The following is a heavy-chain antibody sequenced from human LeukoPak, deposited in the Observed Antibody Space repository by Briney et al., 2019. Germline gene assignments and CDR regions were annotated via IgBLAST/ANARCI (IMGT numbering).Heavy chain of an antibody. CDR2: IYYCGST. J-gene: IGHJ4*02. CDR3: ARGGARIFGVVMGLDY. D-gene: IGHD3-3*01. CDR1: GGPISSYY. V-gene: IGHV4-59*07. Sequence: SDPLSLPCTVSGGPISSYYWSWIRQPPAKGLAWIGYIYYCGSTNYNPSLHSRVTISVDTSKNQLSLKLRSVTAADTAVYYCARGGARIFGVVMGLDYWGQGTLVTVSS.